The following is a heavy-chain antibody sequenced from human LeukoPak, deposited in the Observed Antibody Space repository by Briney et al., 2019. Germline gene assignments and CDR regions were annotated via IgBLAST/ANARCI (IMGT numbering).Heavy chain of an antibody. J-gene: IGHJ4*02. V-gene: IGHV1-46*01. CDR3: ATLYSSSWYGSGNYFDY. CDR2: INPSGGST. CDR1: GYTFTSYY. Sequence: GASVKVSCKASGYTFTSYYMHWVRQAPGQGLEWMGIINPSGGSTSYAQKFQGSVTMTRDTSTSTVYMELSSLRSEDTAVYYCATLYSSSWYGSGNYFDYWGQGTLVTVSS. D-gene: IGHD6-13*01.